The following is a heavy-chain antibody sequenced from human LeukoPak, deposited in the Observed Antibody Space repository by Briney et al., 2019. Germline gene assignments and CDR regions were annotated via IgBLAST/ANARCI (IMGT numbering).Heavy chain of an antibody. CDR1: GYTFTGYY. D-gene: IGHD6-19*01. CDR3: ARERAYSSGWYNYYMDV. V-gene: IGHV1-69*06. J-gene: IGHJ6*03. Sequence: GASVKVSCKASGYTFTGYYMHWVRQAPGQGLEWMGRIIPIFGTANYAQKFQGRVTITADKSTSTAYMELSSLRSEDTAVYYCARERAYSSGWYNYYMDVWGKGTTVTVSS. CDR2: IIPIFGTA.